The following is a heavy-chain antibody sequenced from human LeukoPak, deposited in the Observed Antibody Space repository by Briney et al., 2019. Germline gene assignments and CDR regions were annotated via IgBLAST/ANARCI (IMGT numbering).Heavy chain of an antibody. D-gene: IGHD3-22*01. J-gene: IGHJ4*02. V-gene: IGHV3-23*01. CDR2: ISGSGGST. CDR1: GFTFGSYA. CDR3: AKDLGYDSSGYSISFDY. Sequence: PGGSLRLSCAASGFTFGSYAMTWVRQAPGKGLEWVSPISGSGGSTYYADSVKGRFTISRDNSKNTLYLQMNSLRAEDTAVYYCAKDLGYDSSGYSISFDYWGQGTLVTVSS.